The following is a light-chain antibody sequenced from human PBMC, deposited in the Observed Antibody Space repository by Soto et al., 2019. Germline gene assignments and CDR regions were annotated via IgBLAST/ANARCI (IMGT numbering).Light chain of an antibody. CDR1: QTISSW. Sequence: DIQMTQSPSTLSGSVGDRVTITCRASQTISSWLAWYQQKPGKAPKLLTSGASTLQSGVPSRFSGSGSGTEFTLTVSSLQPEDFATYYCQQLNAYPHSFGGGTKVEIK. CDR2: GAS. J-gene: IGKJ4*01. V-gene: IGKV1-5*01. CDR3: QQLNAYPHS.